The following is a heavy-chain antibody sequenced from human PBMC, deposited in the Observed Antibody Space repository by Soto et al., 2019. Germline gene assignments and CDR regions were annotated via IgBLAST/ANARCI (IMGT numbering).Heavy chain of an antibody. CDR3: ANWFWGRVAATTVRVDY. J-gene: IGHJ4*02. CDR2: ISGSGDNT. CDR1: GFTFSSYA. V-gene: IGHV3-23*01. Sequence: GGSLRLSCAASGFTFSSYAMRWARQAPGKGLEWVSTISGSGDNTYYADSVKGRFTISRDNSKNTLFLQMNSLRAEDTALYYCANWFWGRVAATTVRVDYWGQGTLVTVSS. D-gene: IGHD6-19*01.